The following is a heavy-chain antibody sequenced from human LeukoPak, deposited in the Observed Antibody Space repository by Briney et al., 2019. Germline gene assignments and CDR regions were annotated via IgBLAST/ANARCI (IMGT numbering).Heavy chain of an antibody. Sequence: SETLSLTCTVSGGSISSYFWSWIRQSPGKGLEWLGYIYYSGSTNYNPSLKSRVTISVDTSKNQFSLKMSSVTAADTAVYYCARSRDYGPHYFDYWGQGTLVTVSS. CDR2: IYYSGST. V-gene: IGHV4-59*01. J-gene: IGHJ4*02. D-gene: IGHD4-17*01. CDR1: GGSISSYF. CDR3: ARSRDYGPHYFDY.